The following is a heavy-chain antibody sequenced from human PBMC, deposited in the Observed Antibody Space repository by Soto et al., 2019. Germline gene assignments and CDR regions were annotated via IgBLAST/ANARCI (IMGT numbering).Heavy chain of an antibody. D-gene: IGHD6-6*01. CDR1: GGTLSSYA. V-gene: IGHV1-69*01. CDR2: IIPIFGTA. J-gene: IGHJ6*02. Sequence: TSVKVRCKDSGGTLSSYAISWVRQAPGQGLEWMGGIIPIFGTANYAQKFQGRVTITADESTSTAYMELSSLRSEDTAVYYCARWEARDGMDVWGQGTTVTVSS. CDR3: ARWEARDGMDV.